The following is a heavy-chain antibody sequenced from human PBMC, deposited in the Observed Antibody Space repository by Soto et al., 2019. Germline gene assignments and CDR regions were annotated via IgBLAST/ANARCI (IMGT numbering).Heavy chain of an antibody. CDR1: GFTFSSYA. Sequence: EVQLLESGGGLIQPGGSLRLSCAASGFTFSSYAMNWVRQAPGKGLEWLSAISGGGGGTYYADSVKGRFTISRDNSKHTLYLRMNSLRAEDTAIYFCAKDSVSDRETFSFDYWGQGTLVTVSS. D-gene: IGHD1-26*01. CDR2: ISGGGGGT. J-gene: IGHJ4*02. CDR3: AKDSVSDRETFSFDY. V-gene: IGHV3-23*01.